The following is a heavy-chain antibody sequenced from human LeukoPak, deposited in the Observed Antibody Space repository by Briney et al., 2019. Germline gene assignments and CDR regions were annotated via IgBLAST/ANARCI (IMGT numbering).Heavy chain of an antibody. V-gene: IGHV4-59*01. CDR3: ARLMYYYDSGGYYLDY. J-gene: IGHJ4*02. Sequence: SETLSLTCTVSGGSISSYYWSWIRQPPGKGLEWIGYIYYSGSTNYNPSLKGRVTISVDTSKNQFSLKLSSVTAADTAVYYCARLMYYYDSGGYYLDYWGQGTLVTVSS. CDR1: GGSISSYY. CDR2: IYYSGST. D-gene: IGHD3-22*01.